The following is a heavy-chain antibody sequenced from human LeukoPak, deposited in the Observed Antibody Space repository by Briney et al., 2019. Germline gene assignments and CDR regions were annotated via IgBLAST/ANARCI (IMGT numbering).Heavy chain of an antibody. J-gene: IGHJ3*02. Sequence: GASVKASCKASGYTFTNYAINWVRQAPGQGLEWMGWITTDTGNPTYAQGFTGRFVFSLDTSVTTAYLQITSLKAEDTAVYYCARVGPPFDIWAQGTMVSFSS. CDR1: GYTFTNYA. V-gene: IGHV7-4-1*02. CDR2: ITTDTGNP. CDR3: ARVGPPFDI.